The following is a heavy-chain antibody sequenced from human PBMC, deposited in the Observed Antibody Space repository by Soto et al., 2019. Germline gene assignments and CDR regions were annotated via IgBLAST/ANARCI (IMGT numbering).Heavy chain of an antibody. CDR3: ARATARGSIVVVPAAPGFDP. J-gene: IGHJ5*02. CDR1: GGSISSGDYY. CDR2: IYYSGST. V-gene: IGHV4-30-4*01. Sequence: QVQLQESGPGLVKPSQTLSLTCTVSGGSISSGDYYWSWIRQPPGKGLEWIGYIYYSGSTYYHPYLKSRVTISVDTSKNQLPPKLSSVTAAETAVYYCARATARGSIVVVPAAPGFDPWGQGTLVTVSS. D-gene: IGHD2-2*01.